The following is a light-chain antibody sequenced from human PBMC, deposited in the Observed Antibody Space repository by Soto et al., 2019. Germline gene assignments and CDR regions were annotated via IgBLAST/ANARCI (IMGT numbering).Light chain of an antibody. CDR1: SSDVGAYNF. Sequence: QSVLTQPASVSGSPGQSITTSCPGTSSDVGAYNFVSWYQQHPGKAPKLMIYDVTNRPSGVSSRFSGSKSGNTASLAISGLQAEDEADYYCSSYTTSKTLVFGGGTKVTVL. CDR3: SSYTTSKTLV. CDR2: DVT. J-gene: IGLJ2*01. V-gene: IGLV2-14*03.